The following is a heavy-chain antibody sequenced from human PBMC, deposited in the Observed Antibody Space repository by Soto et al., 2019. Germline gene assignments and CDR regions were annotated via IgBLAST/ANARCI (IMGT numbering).Heavy chain of an antibody. CDR1: GYPFSNYG. CDR3: SRLLMVGGWCAPNYYDVIYV. J-gene: IGHJ6*02. Sequence: SVQVSCKNSGYPFSNYGIIWLRQDLGQAIEWMGWISRYNGTTNYAQTVQGKVTMPPDMTPGTLDMELRTLKSNDTAIYYCSRLLMVGGWCAPNYYDVIYVWG. D-gene: IGHD6-19*01. V-gene: IGHV1-18*01. CDR2: ISRYNGTT.